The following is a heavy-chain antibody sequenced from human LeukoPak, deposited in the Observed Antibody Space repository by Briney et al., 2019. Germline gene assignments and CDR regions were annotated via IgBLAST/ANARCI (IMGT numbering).Heavy chain of an antibody. CDR2: IQNSAIYRAKI. J-gene: IGHJ6*02. D-gene: IGHD6-6*01. Sequence: SETLSLTCAVYGGSFSGYYWSWIRQPPGKGLEWVGYIQNSAIYRAKIKSSPSLQSRVPLSIDTSKNQVSLTVNSVTAADTAVYYCARLSSTLYYSMDVWGPGTAVTVSS. V-gene: IGHV4-34*01. CDR3: ARLSSTLYYSMDV. CDR1: GGSFSGYY.